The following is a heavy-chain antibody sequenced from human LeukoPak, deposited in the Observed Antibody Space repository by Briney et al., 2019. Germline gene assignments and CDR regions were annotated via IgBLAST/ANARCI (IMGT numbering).Heavy chain of an antibody. Sequence: GGSLRLSCAASGFTFSSSAMHWVRQAPDKGLEWVAVISYDGSNKYYADSVKGRFTISRDNSKNTLYLQMNSLRADDTAVYYCASSRVGATGVCHGVDVWGQGTTVTVSS. CDR1: GFTFSSSA. D-gene: IGHD1-26*01. CDR2: ISYDGSNK. V-gene: IGHV3-30-3*01. CDR3: ASSRVGATGVCHGVDV. J-gene: IGHJ6*02.